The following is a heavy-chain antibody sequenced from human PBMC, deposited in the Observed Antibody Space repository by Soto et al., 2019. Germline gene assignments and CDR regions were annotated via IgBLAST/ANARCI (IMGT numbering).Heavy chain of an antibody. V-gene: IGHV3-7*03. CDR2: IDRVGSDQ. Sequence: LRLSCAASGFTFTSYWMNWVRQAPGKGLEWVANIDRVGSDQNYVDSVKGRFTISRDNAKNSLYLQINSLRVEDTAVYYCVRGTLTPGLDNWGQGSRVTVSS. CDR3: VRGTLTPGLDN. J-gene: IGHJ4*02. CDR1: GFTFTSYW. D-gene: IGHD1-7*01.